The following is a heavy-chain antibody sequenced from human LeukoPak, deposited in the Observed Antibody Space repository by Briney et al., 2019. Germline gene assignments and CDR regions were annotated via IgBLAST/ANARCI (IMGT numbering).Heavy chain of an antibody. CDR3: ARGDPYDFWSGYPIENYYYGMDV. Sequence: SGTLSLTCAVSGGSISSSNWWSWVRQPPGKGLEWIGEIYHSGSTNYNPSPKSRVTISVDKSKNQFSLKLSSVTAADTAVYYCARGDPYDFWSGYPIENYYYGMDVWGQGTTVTVSS. CDR1: GGSISSSNW. J-gene: IGHJ6*02. D-gene: IGHD3-3*01. CDR2: IYHSGST. V-gene: IGHV4-4*02.